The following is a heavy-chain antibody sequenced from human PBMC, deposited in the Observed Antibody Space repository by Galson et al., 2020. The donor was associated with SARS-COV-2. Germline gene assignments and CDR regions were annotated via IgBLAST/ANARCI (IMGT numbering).Heavy chain of an antibody. D-gene: IGHD4-17*01. Sequence: GESLKLSCAASGFIVTSSYLNWVRQAPGQGLEWVSVINSDGNTYYADSVKGRFTISRDNSKNTLYLQMNRLRAEDTAVYYCARYGDQWFFDLWGRGSLVTVSS. V-gene: IGHV3-53*01. CDR1: GFIVTSSY. CDR3: ARYGDQWFFDL. J-gene: IGHJ2*01. CDR2: INSDGNT.